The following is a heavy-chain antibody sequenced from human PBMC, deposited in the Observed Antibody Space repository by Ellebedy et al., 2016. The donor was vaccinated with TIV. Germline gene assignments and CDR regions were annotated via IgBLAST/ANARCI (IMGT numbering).Heavy chain of an antibody. CDR2: INSDGSST. CDR1: GFTFSSYW. CDR3: ARKIRRDWYFDL. J-gene: IGHJ2*01. V-gene: IGHV3-74*01. Sequence: GESLKISCAASGFTFSSYWMHWVRQAPGKGLVWVSRINSDGSSTSYADSVKGRFTISRDNAKNTLYLQMNSLRAEDTAVYYCARKIRRDWYFDLWGRGTLVTVSS.